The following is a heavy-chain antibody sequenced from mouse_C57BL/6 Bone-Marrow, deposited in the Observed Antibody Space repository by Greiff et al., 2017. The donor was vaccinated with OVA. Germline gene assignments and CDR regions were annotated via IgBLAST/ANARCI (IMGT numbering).Heavy chain of an antibody. J-gene: IGHJ1*03. CDR2: INSDGGST. CDR1: EYEFPSHD. Sequence: EVQGVESGGGLVQPGESLKLSCESNEYEFPSHDMSWVRKTPEKRLELVAAINSDGGSTYYPDTMERRFVISRDNTKKTLYLQMSSLRSEDTALYYCARLSGTGYWYFDVWGTGTTVTVSS. D-gene: IGHD4-1*01. V-gene: IGHV5-2*01. CDR3: ARLSGTGYWYFDV.